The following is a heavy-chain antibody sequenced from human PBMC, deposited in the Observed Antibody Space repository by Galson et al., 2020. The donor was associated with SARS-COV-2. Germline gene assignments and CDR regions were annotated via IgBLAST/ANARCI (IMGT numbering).Heavy chain of an antibody. V-gene: IGHV3-49*03. CDR3: ARAYLNHFDY. J-gene: IGHJ4*02. CDR2: IRSLAYGVTR. CDR1: GFTFGDYV. Sequence: SCTASGFTFGDYVMSWFRQAPGKGLEWVGFIRSLAYGVTREYAASVRGRFTISRDDSKSIAYLQMDSLKTEDTAIYYCARAYLNHFDYWGRGSLVTVSS. D-gene: IGHD3-10*01.